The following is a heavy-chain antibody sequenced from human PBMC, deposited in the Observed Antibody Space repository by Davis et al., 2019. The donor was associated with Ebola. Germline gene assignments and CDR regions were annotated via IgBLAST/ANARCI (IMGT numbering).Heavy chain of an antibody. Sequence: MPGGSLRLSCTVSGGSISSSSYYWGWIRQPPGKGLEWIGSIYYSGSTYYNPSLKSRVTISVDTSKNQFSLKMTSVTAADTAMYYCARLGGTYGSGRGAFDVWGQGTMVTVSS. CDR2: IYYSGST. CDR1: GGSISSSSYY. V-gene: IGHV4-39*07. CDR3: ARLGGTYGSGRGAFDV. D-gene: IGHD1-26*01. J-gene: IGHJ3*01.